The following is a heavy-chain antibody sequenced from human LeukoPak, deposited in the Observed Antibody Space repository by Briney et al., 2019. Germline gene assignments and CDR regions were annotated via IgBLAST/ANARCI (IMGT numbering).Heavy chain of an antibody. CDR2: IIPILGIA. CDR3: ARDRSGYAFDI. CDR1: GGTFSSYT. Sequence: SVKVSCKASGGTFSSYTISWVRQAPGQGLGWMGRIIPILGIANYAQKFQGRVTITADKSTSTAYMELSSLRSEDTAVYYCARDRSGYAFDIWGQGTMVTVSS. D-gene: IGHD6-19*01. V-gene: IGHV1-69*04. J-gene: IGHJ3*02.